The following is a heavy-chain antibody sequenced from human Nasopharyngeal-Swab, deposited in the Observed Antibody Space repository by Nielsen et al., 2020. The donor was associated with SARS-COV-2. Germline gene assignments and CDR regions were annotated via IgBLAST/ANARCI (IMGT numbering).Heavy chain of an antibody. D-gene: IGHD5-18*01. CDR2: IYYSGST. V-gene: IGHV4-59*08. Sequence: SETLSLTCTVSGGSISSYYWTWIRQSPGKGLEWIGYIYYSGSTDYNPSLKGRVTISVDTSKNQFSLKLNSVTAADTAVYYCARKEATAMEELYYYGMDVWGQGTTVTVSS. J-gene: IGHJ6*02. CDR3: ARKEATAMEELYYYGMDV. CDR1: GGSISSYY.